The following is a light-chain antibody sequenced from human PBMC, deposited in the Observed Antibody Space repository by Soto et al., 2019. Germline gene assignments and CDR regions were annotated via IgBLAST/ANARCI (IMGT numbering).Light chain of an antibody. CDR2: GVS. CDR1: QTVTTTY. Sequence: FVLTQSPGTLSLSPGERATLSCRASQTVTTTYLAWYQQKPGQAPRLLIYGVSSRASGIPDRCSGSGSGTDFTLTISRLEPEDFAVYYCQQYGDTRGTFGQGTRLEI. J-gene: IGKJ2*01. CDR3: QQYGDTRGT. V-gene: IGKV3-20*01.